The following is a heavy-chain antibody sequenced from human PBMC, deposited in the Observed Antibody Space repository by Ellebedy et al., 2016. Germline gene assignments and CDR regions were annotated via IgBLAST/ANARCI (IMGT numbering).Heavy chain of an antibody. D-gene: IGHD4/OR15-4a*01. CDR1: GYTFTGYY. J-gene: IGHJ4*02. CDR2: INPNSGGT. CDR3: ARVRPGANETRYYDY. Sequence: ASVKVSXKASGYTFTGYYMHWVRQAPGQGLEWMGWINPNSGGTNYAQKFQGWVTMTRDTSISTAYMELSRLRSDDTAVYYCARVRPGANETRYYDYWGQGTLVTVSS. V-gene: IGHV1-2*04.